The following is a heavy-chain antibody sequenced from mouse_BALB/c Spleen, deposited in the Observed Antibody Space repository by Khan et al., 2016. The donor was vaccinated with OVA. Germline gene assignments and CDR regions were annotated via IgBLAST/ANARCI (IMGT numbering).Heavy chain of an antibody. J-gene: IGHJ2*01. CDR2: INPTSGYI. V-gene: IGHV1-7*01. Sequence: QIQLVQSGAELAKPGASVKMSCKASGYTFTTYWMHWVKQRPGQGLEWIGYINPTSGYIDYNEKFKDRATLSADRSSSTAYMQLSSLTSEDSAVYYGARDRIDYWGQGTTLTVSS. CDR1: GYTFTTYW. CDR3: ARDRIDY.